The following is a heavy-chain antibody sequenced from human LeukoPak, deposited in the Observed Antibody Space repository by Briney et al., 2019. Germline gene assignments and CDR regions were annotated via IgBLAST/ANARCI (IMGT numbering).Heavy chain of an antibody. CDR3: TKRPNYDSSGYFDY. CDR2: ISGSGTGT. J-gene: IGHJ4*02. Sequence: GGSLILSCAASGFTFSSYAMSWVRQAPGKGLEWVSTISGSGTGTYYADSVKGRFTISRDNSKNTLFLQMNSLRAEDTAVNYCTKRPNYDSSGYFDYWGQGTLVTVSS. V-gene: IGHV3-23*01. D-gene: IGHD3-22*01. CDR1: GFTFSSYA.